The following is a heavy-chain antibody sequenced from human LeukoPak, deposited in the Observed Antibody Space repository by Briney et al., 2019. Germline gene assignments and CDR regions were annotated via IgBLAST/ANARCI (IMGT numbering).Heavy chain of an antibody. V-gene: IGHV3-23*01. CDR1: GFTFSGYG. D-gene: IGHD3-22*01. J-gene: IGHJ4*02. Sequence: SGGSLRLSCAASGFTFSGYGMSWVRQAPGRGREWVSAISGSGGSTYSADSVKGRFTISRDNSKNTLYLQMNSLRAEDTDVYYWAKNLQADYYDSSGYYLPDYWGQGALVTVSS. CDR3: AKNLQADYYDSSGYYLPDY. CDR2: ISGSGGST.